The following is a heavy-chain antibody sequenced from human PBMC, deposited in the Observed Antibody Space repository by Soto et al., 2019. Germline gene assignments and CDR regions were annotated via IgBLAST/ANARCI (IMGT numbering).Heavy chain of an antibody. CDR1: GFTFRSYA. J-gene: IGHJ4*02. CDR2: ISSSSIST. CDR3: ARDGYSSSPDY. Sequence: GGSLRLSCAASGFTFRSYAMSWVRQAPGKGLEWVSCISSSSISTNYADSVKGRFTISRDNAKNSLYLQMNSLRAEDTAVYYCARDGYSSSPDYWGQGTLVTVSS. D-gene: IGHD6-13*01. V-gene: IGHV3-21*04.